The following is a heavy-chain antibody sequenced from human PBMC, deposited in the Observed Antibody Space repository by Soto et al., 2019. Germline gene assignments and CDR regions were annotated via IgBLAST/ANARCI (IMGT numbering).Heavy chain of an antibody. CDR1: GYTPTELS. J-gene: IGHJ5*02. D-gene: IGHD5-12*01. Sequence: ASVKVSCKVSGYTPTELSMHWVRQAPGKGLEWMGGFDPEDGETIYAQKFQGRVTMTEDTSTDTAYMELSSLRSEDTAVYYCATRGYSGYELQWGRPWFDPWGQGTLVTVSS. V-gene: IGHV1-24*01. CDR2: FDPEDGET. CDR3: ATRGYSGYELQWGRPWFDP.